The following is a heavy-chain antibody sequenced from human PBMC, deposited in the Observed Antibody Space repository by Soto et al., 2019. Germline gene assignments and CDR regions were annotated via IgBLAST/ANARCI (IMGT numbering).Heavy chain of an antibody. V-gene: IGHV1-69*06. CDR1: GGTFTNYV. CDR3: ARGFCGPTTCYIGRGDNWFDP. CDR2: IIAMFGTT. J-gene: IGHJ5*02. Sequence: GASVNVSCKASGGTFTNYVFGWVRQAPGQGPEWMGTIIAMFGTTNYAPKFQGRVTITADKSTSSVYLELTSLRFDDSAVYYCARGFCGPTTCYIGRGDNWFDPWGPGTLVTVSS. D-gene: IGHD3-9*01.